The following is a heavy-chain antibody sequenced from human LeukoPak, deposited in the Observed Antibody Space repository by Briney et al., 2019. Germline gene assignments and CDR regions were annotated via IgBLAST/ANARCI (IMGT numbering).Heavy chain of an antibody. J-gene: IGHJ4*02. CDR3: ARSAEYSSSWYPDY. CDR1: GGSISSYY. D-gene: IGHD6-13*01. V-gene: IGHV4-34*01. CDR2: INHSGST. Sequence: SETLSLTCTVSGGSISSYYWSWIRQPPGKGLEWIGEINHSGSTNYNPSLKSRVTISVVTSKNQFSLKLSSVTAADTAVYYCARSAEYSSSWYPDYWGQGTLVTVSS.